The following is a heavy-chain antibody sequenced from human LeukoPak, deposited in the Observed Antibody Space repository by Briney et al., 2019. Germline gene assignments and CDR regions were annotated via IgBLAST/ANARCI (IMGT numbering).Heavy chain of an antibody. CDR1: GFTFSSYG. J-gene: IGHJ3*02. CDR3: AKATYSSGWPDAFDI. CDR2: ISYDGSNK. D-gene: IGHD6-19*01. Sequence: PGRSLRLSCAASGFTFSSYGMHWVRQAPGKGLEWVAVISYDGSNKYYEDSVKGRFTISRDNSKNTLYLQMNSLRAEDTAVYYCAKATYSSGWPDAFDIWGQGTMVTVSS. V-gene: IGHV3-30*18.